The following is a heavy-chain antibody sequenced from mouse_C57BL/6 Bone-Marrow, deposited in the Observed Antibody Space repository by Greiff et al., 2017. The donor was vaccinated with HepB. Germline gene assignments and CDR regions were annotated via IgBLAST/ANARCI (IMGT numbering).Heavy chain of an antibody. CDR2: IRNKANGYTT. V-gene: IGHV7-3*01. Sequence: DVMLVESGGGLVQPGGSLSLSCAASGFTFTDYYMSWVRQPPGKALEWLGFIRNKANGYTTEYSASVKGRFTISRDNSQSILYLQMKALRAEDSATYYCARSYYGSSYWYFDVWGTGTTVTVSS. CDR1: GFTFTDYY. D-gene: IGHD1-1*01. CDR3: ARSYYGSSYWYFDV. J-gene: IGHJ1*03.